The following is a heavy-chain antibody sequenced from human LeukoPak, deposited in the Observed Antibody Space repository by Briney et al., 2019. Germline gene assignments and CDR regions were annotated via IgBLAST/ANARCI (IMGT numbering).Heavy chain of an antibody. CDR2: IYYSGST. D-gene: IGHD2-21*02. CDR1: GGSISSYY. J-gene: IGHJ3*02. Sequence: SETLSLTCTVSGGSISSYYWSWIRQPPGKGLEWIGYIYYSGSTNYNPSIKSRVTISVDTSKNQFSLKLSSVTAADTAVYYCARYCGGDCPDAFDIWGQGTMVTVSS. CDR3: ARYCGGDCPDAFDI. V-gene: IGHV4-59*01.